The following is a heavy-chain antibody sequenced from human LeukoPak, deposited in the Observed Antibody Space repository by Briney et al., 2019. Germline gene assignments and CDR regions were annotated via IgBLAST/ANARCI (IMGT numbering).Heavy chain of an antibody. CDR1: GGSTSSYY. CDR2: IYYSGST. CDR3: ARDSPYSSGCYGGGAFDI. J-gene: IGHJ3*02. Sequence: SETLSLTCTVSGGSTSSYYWSWIRQPPGKGLEWIGYIYYSGSTNYNPSLKSGVNISVDTSKNDFSLKLSFVTAAVTAVYYCARDSPYSSGCYGGGAFDIWGQGTMVTVSS. D-gene: IGHD6-19*01. V-gene: IGHV4-59*01.